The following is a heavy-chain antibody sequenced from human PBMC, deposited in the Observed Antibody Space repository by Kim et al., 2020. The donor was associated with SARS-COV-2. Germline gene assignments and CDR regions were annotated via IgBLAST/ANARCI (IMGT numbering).Heavy chain of an antibody. CDR2: VYHSGTT. Sequence: SETLSLTCTVSGVSISSSFNYWGWIRQPPGKGLEWIGSVYHSGTTYDSPSLKSRVTVSVDTSKNEFSLKVTSVTAADTAVYFCARLPHDSSGYVDCWGQGILVTVS. V-gene: IGHV4-39*01. CDR3: ARLPHDSSGYVDC. CDR1: GVSISSSFNY. D-gene: IGHD3-22*01. J-gene: IGHJ4*02.